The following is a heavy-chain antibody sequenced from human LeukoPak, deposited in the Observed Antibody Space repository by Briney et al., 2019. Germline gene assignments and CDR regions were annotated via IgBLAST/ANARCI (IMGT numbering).Heavy chain of an antibody. V-gene: IGHV5-51*01. CDR3: ARRPPPDYGSGSVNYFFDY. D-gene: IGHD3-10*01. J-gene: IGHJ4*02. CDR2: IYPADSDT. Sequence: GESLKISCKGSGYSFSDYWIGWVRQMPGKGLEWMGIIYPADSDTRYSPSFQGQVTISADKSSSTAYLQWSSLKALDTAIYYCARRPPPDYGSGSVNYFFDYWSQGTLVTVSS. CDR1: GYSFSDYW.